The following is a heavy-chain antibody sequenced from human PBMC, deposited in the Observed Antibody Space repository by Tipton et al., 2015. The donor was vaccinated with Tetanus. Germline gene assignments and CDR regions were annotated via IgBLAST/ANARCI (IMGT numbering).Heavy chain of an antibody. J-gene: IGHJ2*01. CDR2: INHSGST. D-gene: IGHD5-18*01. CDR1: GGSSSAYY. Sequence: GLVKPSETLSLTCAVYGGSSSAYYWSWIRQSPGKGLEWIGEINHSGSTTYSPSFKSRVTISVDTPKNQFSLKLTSLTVADTAVYYCARGGSYSYGPRGFDLWGRGTLVTVSS. V-gene: IGHV4-34*01. CDR3: ARGGSYSYGPRGFDL.